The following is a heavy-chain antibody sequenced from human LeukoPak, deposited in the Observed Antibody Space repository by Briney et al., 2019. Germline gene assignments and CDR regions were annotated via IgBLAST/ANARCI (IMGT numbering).Heavy chain of an antibody. Sequence: GGSLRLTCAASGFTFSSYAMSWVRQAPGKGLEWVSAISGSGGSTYYADSVKGRFTISRDNSKNTLYLQMNSLRAEDTAVYYCANPAVDGKRGLYYFDYWGQGTLVTVSS. CDR1: GFTFSSYA. D-gene: IGHD6-19*01. CDR2: ISGSGGST. V-gene: IGHV3-23*01. CDR3: ANPAVDGKRGLYYFDY. J-gene: IGHJ4*02.